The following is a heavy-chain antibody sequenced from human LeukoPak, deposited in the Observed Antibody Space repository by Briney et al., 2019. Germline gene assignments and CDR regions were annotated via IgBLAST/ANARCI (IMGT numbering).Heavy chain of an antibody. CDR1: GFTFSDYY. Sequence: AGGSLRLSCAASGFTFSDYYMSWIRRAPGKGLEWVSYISSSSSYTNYADSVKGRFTISRDNAKNSLYLQMNSLRAEDTAVYYCARGQDYYGSWSQNDYWGQGTLVTVSS. V-gene: IGHV3-11*06. D-gene: IGHD3-10*01. J-gene: IGHJ4*02. CDR2: ISSSSSYT. CDR3: ARGQDYYGSWSQNDY.